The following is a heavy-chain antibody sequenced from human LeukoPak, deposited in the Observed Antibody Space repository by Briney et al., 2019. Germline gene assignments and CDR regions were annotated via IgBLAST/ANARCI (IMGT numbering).Heavy chain of an antibody. CDR3: ARDIAAAGYFDY. V-gene: IGHV3-53*01. D-gene: IGHD6-13*01. CDR2: IYSGGST. Sequence: GGSLRLSCAASGFTFSSYAMSWVRQAPGKGLGWVSVIYSGGSTYYADSVKGRFTISRDNSKNTLYLQMNSLRAEDTAVYYCARDIAAAGYFDYWGQGTLVTVSS. J-gene: IGHJ4*02. CDR1: GFTFSSYA.